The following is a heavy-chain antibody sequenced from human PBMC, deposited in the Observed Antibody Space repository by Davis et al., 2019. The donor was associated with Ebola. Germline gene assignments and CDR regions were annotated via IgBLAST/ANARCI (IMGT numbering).Heavy chain of an antibody. J-gene: IGHJ4*02. CDR3: ARDLGSSTDY. V-gene: IGHV3-53*01. CDR2: FYSRGAI. Sequence: GESLKISCAASGIIVSSNHMSWVRQAPGKGLEWVSTFYSRGAIYYADSVKGRFTIPRDNSKNTVLLQRSSLRAEDTAIYYCARDLGSSTDYWGQGTLVTVSS. D-gene: IGHD6-6*01. CDR1: GIIVSSNH.